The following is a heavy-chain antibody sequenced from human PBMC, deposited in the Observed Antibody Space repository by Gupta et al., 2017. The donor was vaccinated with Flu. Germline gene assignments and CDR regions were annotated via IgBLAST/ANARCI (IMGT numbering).Heavy chain of an antibody. D-gene: IGHD3-9*01. CDR3: ARVERYFDWSQNY. V-gene: IGHV1-69*01. Sequence: GTPNYAQRFQGRVTITADESTRTTYMELNSLKSEDTAVYYCARVERYFDWSQNYWGQGTLVIVSS. CDR2: GTP. J-gene: IGHJ4*02.